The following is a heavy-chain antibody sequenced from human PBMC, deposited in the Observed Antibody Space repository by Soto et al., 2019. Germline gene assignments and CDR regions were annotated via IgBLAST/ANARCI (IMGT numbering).Heavy chain of an antibody. J-gene: IGHJ6*03. CDR3: AAGPRVGSVLWFGESNYYYYYMDV. CDR2: IVVGSGNT. Sequence: SVKVSCKASGFTFTSSAMQWVRQARGERVEWIGWIVVGSGNTNYAQKFQERVTITRDMSTSTAYMELSSLRSEDTAVYYCAAGPRVGSVLWFGESNYYYYYMDVWGKGTTVTVSS. CDR1: GFTFTSSA. V-gene: IGHV1-58*02. D-gene: IGHD3-10*01.